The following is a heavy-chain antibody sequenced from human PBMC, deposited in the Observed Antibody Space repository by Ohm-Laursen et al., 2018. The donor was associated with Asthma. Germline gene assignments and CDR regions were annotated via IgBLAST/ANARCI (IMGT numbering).Heavy chain of an antibody. V-gene: IGHV3-21*01. CDR2: ISTASTFI. D-gene: IGHD6-19*01. J-gene: IGHJ4*02. CDR3: VRDGSSGWHFDY. Sequence: SLRLSCSASGYSFSLYSIHWIRQAPGKGLEWVASISTASTFIYYADSVRGRFTTSRDNVENSVYLQMNSLRAEDTAVYYCVRDGSSGWHFDYWGQGTLVIVSS. CDR1: GYSFSLYS.